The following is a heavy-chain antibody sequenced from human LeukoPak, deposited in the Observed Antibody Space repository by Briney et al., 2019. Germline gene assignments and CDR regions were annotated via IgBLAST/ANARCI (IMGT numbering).Heavy chain of an antibody. CDR1: GFTFGTYG. V-gene: IGHV3-48*03. Sequence: GGSLRLSCAASGFTFGTYGMNWVRQAPGKGLEWVSCISGGGSIIYYADSVKGRFTISRDNAKNSLYLEMNSLRAEDTAVYYCARLAVVGATVGFDFWGQGTLVTVSS. D-gene: IGHD1-26*01. CDR3: ARLAVVGATVGFDF. J-gene: IGHJ4*02. CDR2: ISGGGSII.